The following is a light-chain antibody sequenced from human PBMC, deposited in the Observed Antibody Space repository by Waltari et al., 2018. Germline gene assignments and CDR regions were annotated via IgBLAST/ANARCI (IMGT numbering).Light chain of an antibody. Sequence: DIQMTQSPSSLSVSIGDRVTITCRASQVISNRLAWYQQKPGKVPKLLIYTSSTLQSGVPSRFSGSGSGTDFTLTISSLQPEDVATYYCQEFTSAPFTFGPGTKVDIK. CDR2: TSS. CDR3: QEFTSAPFT. J-gene: IGKJ3*01. CDR1: QVISNR. V-gene: IGKV1-27*01.